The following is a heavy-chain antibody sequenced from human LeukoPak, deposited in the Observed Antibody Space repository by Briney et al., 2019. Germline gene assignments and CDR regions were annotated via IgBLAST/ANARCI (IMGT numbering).Heavy chain of an antibody. V-gene: IGHV4-31*03. D-gene: IGHD3-22*01. CDR3: ARDPPYYDSSGRDDAFDI. CDR2: IYYSGST. CDR1: GGSISSGGYY. Sequence: SQTLSLTCTVSGGSISSGGYYWGWVRQHPGKGLEWIGYIYYSGSTYYNPSLKSRVTISVDTSKNQFSLKLSSVTAADTAVYYCARDPPYYDSSGRDDAFDIWGQGTMVTVSS. J-gene: IGHJ3*02.